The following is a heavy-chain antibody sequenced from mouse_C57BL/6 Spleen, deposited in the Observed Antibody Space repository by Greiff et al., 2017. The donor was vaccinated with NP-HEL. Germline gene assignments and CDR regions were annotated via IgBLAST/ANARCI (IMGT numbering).Heavy chain of an antibody. J-gene: IGHJ2*01. D-gene: IGHD1-1*01. CDR1: GYTFTSYW. CDR3: ARSPYYYGRSH. V-gene: IGHV1-53*01. CDR2: INPSNGGT. Sequence: QVQLQQPGTELVKPGASVKLSCKASGYTFTSYWMHWVKQRPGQGLEWIGNINPSNGGTNYNEKFKSKATLTVAKSSSTAYMQLISPTSEDSEVYYCARSPYYYGRSHWGKGTTLTAAS.